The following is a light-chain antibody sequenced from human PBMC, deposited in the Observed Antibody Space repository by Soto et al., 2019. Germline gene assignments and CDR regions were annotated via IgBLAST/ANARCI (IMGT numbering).Light chain of an antibody. V-gene: IGKV3-11*01. J-gene: IGKJ1*01. CDR2: DAS. Sequence: EIVLTQSPATLSLSPGERATLSYRASQSVSSYLAWYQQKPGQAPRLLIYDASNRATGIPARFSGSGSGTDFTLTISSLEPEDFAVYYCQQRSNWPPKGTFGQGTKVEIK. CDR3: QQRSNWPPKGT. CDR1: QSVSSY.